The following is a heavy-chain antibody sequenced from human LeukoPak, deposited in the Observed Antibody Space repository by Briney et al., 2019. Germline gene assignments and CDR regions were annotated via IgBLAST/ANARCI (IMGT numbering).Heavy chain of an antibody. J-gene: IGHJ4*02. Sequence: GESLKISSECSGYSFTSYMICGVRHVPGKGLEYMGIIYPGDSDTRYNPSFQGQVTISADTSISTSYLQWSSLKASDTAMYYCATLVGYGSFFYYWGQGTLVTVSS. CDR3: ATLVGYGSFFYY. CDR1: GYSFTSYM. D-gene: IGHD3-10*01. CDR2: IYPGDSDT. V-gene: IGHV5-51*01.